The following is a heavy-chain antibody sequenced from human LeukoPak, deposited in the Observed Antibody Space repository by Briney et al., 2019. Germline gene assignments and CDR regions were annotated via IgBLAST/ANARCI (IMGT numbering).Heavy chain of an antibody. CDR1: GFTFDTYA. CDR3: AKGSSGYFFDL. J-gene: IGHJ4*02. V-gene: IGHV3-23*01. CDR2: ISNDGGGT. D-gene: IGHD3-22*01. Sequence: PGGSLRLSCAASGFTFDTYAMSWVRQAPGKGLEWVSAISNDGGGTTYADFVKGRFSVSRDNSKNTLFLQMNSLRAEDTALYYCAKGSSGYFFDLWGQGNLVTVSS.